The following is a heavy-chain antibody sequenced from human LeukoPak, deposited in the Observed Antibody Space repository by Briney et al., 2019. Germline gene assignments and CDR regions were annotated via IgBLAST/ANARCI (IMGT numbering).Heavy chain of an antibody. CDR1: GYTFTAYY. Sequence: ASVKVSCKAFGYTFTAYYMHWVRQAPGQGLEWMGWISAYNGNTNYAQKLQGRVTITTDTSTSTAYMELRSLRSDDTAVYYCARDPVVYYFDYWGQGTLVTVSS. CDR3: ARDPVVYYFDY. V-gene: IGHV1-18*04. J-gene: IGHJ4*02. D-gene: IGHD4-23*01. CDR2: ISAYNGNT.